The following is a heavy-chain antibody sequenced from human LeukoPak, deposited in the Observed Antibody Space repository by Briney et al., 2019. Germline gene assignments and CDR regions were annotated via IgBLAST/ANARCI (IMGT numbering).Heavy chain of an antibody. D-gene: IGHD3-22*01. CDR3: AKDDTMIVVVAHY. CDR1: GFRVSDYY. CDR2: ISGSGGST. Sequence: GGSLRLSCAVSGFRVSDYYMSWVRQAPGKGLEWASAISGSGGSTYYADSVKGRFTISRDNSKNTLYLQMNSLRAEDTAVYYCAKDDTMIVVVAHYWGQGTLVTVSS. V-gene: IGHV3-23*01. J-gene: IGHJ4*02.